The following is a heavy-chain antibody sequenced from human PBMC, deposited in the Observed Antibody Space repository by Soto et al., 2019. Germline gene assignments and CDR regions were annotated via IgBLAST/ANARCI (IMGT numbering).Heavy chain of an antibody. Sequence: SETLSLTCTVSGGSISSYYWSWIRQPPGKGLEWIGYIYYSGSTNYNPSLKSRVTISVDTSKNQFSLKLSSVTAADTAVYYCARDYYDSSGYYLGWDYWGQGTLVTVSS. CDR1: GGSISSYY. V-gene: IGHV4-59*01. CDR3: ARDYYDSSGYYLGWDY. J-gene: IGHJ4*02. CDR2: IYYSGST. D-gene: IGHD3-22*01.